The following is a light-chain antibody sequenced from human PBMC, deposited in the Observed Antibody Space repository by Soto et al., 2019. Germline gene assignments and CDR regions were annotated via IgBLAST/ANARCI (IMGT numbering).Light chain of an antibody. CDR1: QSISTW. CDR3: QQYNSYS. Sequence: IALTLSPSTLSSSVGDIFTITCRASQSISTWLAWYQQKPGTAPKVLIYPASNLQSGVPSRFSGSGSGTEFTLTISSLQPDDFATYYCQQYNSYSFGQGTKVDIK. CDR2: PAS. J-gene: IGKJ1*01. V-gene: IGKV1-5*01.